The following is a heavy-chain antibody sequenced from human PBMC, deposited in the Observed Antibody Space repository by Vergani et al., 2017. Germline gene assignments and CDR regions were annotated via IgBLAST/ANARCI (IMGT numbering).Heavy chain of an antibody. D-gene: IGHD2/OR15-2a*01. Sequence: EVQLVESGGGLVQPGGSLRLSCAASGFTFSSYEMNWVRQAPGKGLEWVSYISSSGSTIYYADSVKGRFTISRDNAKNSLYLQMNSLRAEDTAVYYCARVPPRVFSIGSYYYYGMDVWGQGTTVTVSS. CDR1: GFTFSSYE. CDR2: ISSSGSTI. V-gene: IGHV3-48*03. CDR3: ARVPPRVFSIGSYYYYGMDV. J-gene: IGHJ6*02.